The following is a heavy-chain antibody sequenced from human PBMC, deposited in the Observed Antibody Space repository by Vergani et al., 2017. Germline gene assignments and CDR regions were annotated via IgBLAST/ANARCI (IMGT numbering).Heavy chain of an antibody. Sequence: QVQLQESGPGLVKPSETLSLTCTVSGGSISSYYWSWIRQPPGKGLVGIGYIYYSGSTNYNPSLKSRVTISVDTSKNQFSLKRSSVTAADTAVYYCARAVGCSSTSCYFYYYYYMDVWGKGTTVTVSS. CDR3: ARAVGCSSTSCYFYYYYYMDV. V-gene: IGHV4-59*01. J-gene: IGHJ6*03. CDR1: GGSISSYY. D-gene: IGHD2-2*01. CDR2: IYYSGST.